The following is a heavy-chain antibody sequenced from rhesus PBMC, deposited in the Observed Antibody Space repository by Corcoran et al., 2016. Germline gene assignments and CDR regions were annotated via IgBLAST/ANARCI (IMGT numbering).Heavy chain of an antibody. CDR1: GGSISGYW. V-gene: IGHV4-160*01. Sequence: QLQLQESGPGLVKPSETLPLTCAVSGGSISGYWWSWIRQPPGMGLEGFGRIDSGGTPASHPCLESRDPLSRDNARNQFSLKVTSVTAADTAGDYCARDTTAGPAHDAFECWGQGLRVTVSS. D-gene: IGHD1-1*01. J-gene: IGHJ3*01. CDR3: ARDTTAGPAHDAFEC. CDR2: IDSGGTP.